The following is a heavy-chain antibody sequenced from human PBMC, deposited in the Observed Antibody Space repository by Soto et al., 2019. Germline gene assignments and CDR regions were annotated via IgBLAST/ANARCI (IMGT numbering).Heavy chain of an antibody. CDR3: QGDNRY. V-gene: IGHV4-39*01. D-gene: IGHD3-16*01. CDR1: GGSISSSSYY. Sequence: SETLSLTCTVSGGSISSSSYYWGWIRQPPGKGLEWIGNIYYSGSTYYNPSLKSRVTMTVDTSKNQFSLKLSSVTAADTAVYYCQGDNRYWGQGTLVTVSS. CDR2: IYYSGST. J-gene: IGHJ4*02.